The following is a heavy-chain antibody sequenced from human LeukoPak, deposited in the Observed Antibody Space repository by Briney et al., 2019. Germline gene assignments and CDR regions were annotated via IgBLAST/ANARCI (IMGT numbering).Heavy chain of an antibody. CDR1: GGSISSSSYY. CDR3: ASPGLYFDY. CDR2: INHSGST. V-gene: IGHV4-39*07. Sequence: PSETLSLTCTVSGGSISSSSYYWGWIRLPPGKGLEWIGEINHSGSTNYNPSLKSRVTISVDTSKNQFSLKLSSVTAADTAVYYCASPGLYFDYWGQGTLVTVSS. J-gene: IGHJ4*02. D-gene: IGHD7-27*01.